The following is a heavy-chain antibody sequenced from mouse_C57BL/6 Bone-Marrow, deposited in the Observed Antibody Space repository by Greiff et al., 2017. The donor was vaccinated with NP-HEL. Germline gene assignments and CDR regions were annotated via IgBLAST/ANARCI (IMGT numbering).Heavy chain of an antibody. CDR3: ERYYSNYWFAY. CDR2: IYPRSGNT. J-gene: IGHJ3*01. Sequence: VQLQQSGAELARPGASVKLSCKASGYTFTSYGISWVKQRTGQGLEWIGEIYPRSGNTYYNEKFKGKATLTADKSSSTAYMGLRSLRSEDSAVYSCERYYSNYWFAYWGQGTLVTVSA. CDR1: GYTFTSYG. V-gene: IGHV1-81*01. D-gene: IGHD2-5*01.